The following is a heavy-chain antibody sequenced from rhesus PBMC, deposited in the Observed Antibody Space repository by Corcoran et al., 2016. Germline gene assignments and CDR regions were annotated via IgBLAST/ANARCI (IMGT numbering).Heavy chain of an antibody. D-gene: IGHD3-9*01. CDR3: ARLDRRKRGYKSLDV. CDR2: SNGESWST. Sequence: QVQLQESGPGLVKPSETLSLTCVVSGTSFSSFWWNWIRQFPGKGLKWNGESNGESWSTNYNPALQSRVTISKDASKNQVSLTLSSVTAADTATFFCARLDRRKRGYKSLDVWGRGVLVTVSS. CDR1: GTSFSSFW. J-gene: IGHJ5-2*02. V-gene: IGHV4-80*01.